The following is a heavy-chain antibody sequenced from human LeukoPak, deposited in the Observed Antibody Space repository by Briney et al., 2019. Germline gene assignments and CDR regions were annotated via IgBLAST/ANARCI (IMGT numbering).Heavy chain of an antibody. CDR2: ISGSGGST. V-gene: IGHV3-23*01. CDR1: GFTFSSYA. D-gene: IGHD5-12*01. CDR3: AKDLVDSGYDSGGY. Sequence: GGSPRLSCAASGFTFSSYAMSWVRQAPGKGLEWVSAISGSGGSTYYADSVKGRFTISRDNSKNTLYLQMNSLRAEDMAVYYCAKDLVDSGYDSGGYWGQGTLVTVSS. J-gene: IGHJ4*02.